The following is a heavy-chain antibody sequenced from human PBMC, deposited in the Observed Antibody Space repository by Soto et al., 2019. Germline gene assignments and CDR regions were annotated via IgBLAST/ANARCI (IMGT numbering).Heavy chain of an antibody. J-gene: IGHJ6*03. CDR1: GGSISSYY. CDR2: IYYSGST. CDR3: ARLYGYYHCMDV. Sequence: QVQLQESGTGLVKPSETLSLTCTVSGGSISSYYWTWIRQPPGKGLEWIGYIYYSGSTNYNPSLKSRVTISVATSKTQFSLKLSSVTAADTAVYYCARLYGYYHCMDVWGKGTTVTVSS. D-gene: IGHD6-13*01. V-gene: IGHV4-59*08.